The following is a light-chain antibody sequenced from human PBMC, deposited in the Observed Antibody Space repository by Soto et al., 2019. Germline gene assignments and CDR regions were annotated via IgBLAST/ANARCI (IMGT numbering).Light chain of an antibody. J-gene: IGLJ3*02. Sequence: QSVLTHPPSASGTPGQRVTISCSGSNSNIGSHTVNWYQQLPGTAPKLLIYTDNQRPSGVPDRFSDSKSGTSASLAISGLQAEDEAEYYCAAWDDSLQAWVFGGGTKLTVL. CDR1: NSNIGSHT. CDR3: AAWDDSLQAWV. CDR2: TDN. V-gene: IGLV1-44*01.